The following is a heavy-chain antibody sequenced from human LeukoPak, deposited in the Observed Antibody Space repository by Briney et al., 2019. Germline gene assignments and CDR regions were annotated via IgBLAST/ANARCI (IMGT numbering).Heavy chain of an antibody. CDR3: GRGQQLVHGMDV. Sequence: ASVKVSCKASGYTFTSYGINWVRQAPGQGLEWMGWISAYNGNTNYAQKLQGRVTMTTDTSTRTAYMELRKLRSDDTAVYYFGRGQQLVHGMDVWGQGTTVTVSS. V-gene: IGHV1-18*01. J-gene: IGHJ6*02. D-gene: IGHD6-13*01. CDR2: ISAYNGNT. CDR1: GYTFTSYG.